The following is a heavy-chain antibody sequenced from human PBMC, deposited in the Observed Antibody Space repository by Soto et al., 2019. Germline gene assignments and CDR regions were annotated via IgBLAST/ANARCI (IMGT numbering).Heavy chain of an antibody. J-gene: IGHJ4*02. CDR1: GYTFTSYY. D-gene: IGHD3-22*01. CDR2: INPSGGST. Sequence: ASVKVSCKASGYTFTSYYMHWVRQAPGQGLEWMGIINPSGGSTSYAQKFQGRVTMTRDTSTSTVYMELNSLRVEDTAVYYCAKDRSRSYGSGYPLGYFDSWGQGTLVTVSS. V-gene: IGHV1-46*01. CDR3: AKDRSRSYGSGYPLGYFDS.